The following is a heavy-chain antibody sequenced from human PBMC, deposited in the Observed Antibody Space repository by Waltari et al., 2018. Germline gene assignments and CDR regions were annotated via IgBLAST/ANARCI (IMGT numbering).Heavy chain of an antibody. CDR3: GRSDVAIPGDN. CDR1: GFRLRRYW. J-gene: IGHJ4*02. Sequence: EVKLVDSGGRQVQPGGSLLLSCEGSGFRLRRYWIRWVRQAPGKGPEWVANIKGDESERYYLDSVKGRFSISRDNAANTVYLRMNYLRSEDAAIYYCGRSDVAIPGDNWGQGTQVIVSS. D-gene: IGHD2-2*02. V-gene: IGHV3-7*03. CDR2: IKGDESER.